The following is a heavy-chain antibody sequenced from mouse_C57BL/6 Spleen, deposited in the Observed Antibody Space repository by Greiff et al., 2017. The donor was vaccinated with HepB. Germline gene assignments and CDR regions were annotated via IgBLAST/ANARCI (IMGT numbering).Heavy chain of an antibody. Sequence: QVQLQQSGAELVKPGASVKISCKASGYAFSSYWMNWVKQRPGKGLEWIGQIYPGDGDTNYNGKFKGKATLTADKSSSTAYMQLSSLTSEDSAVYFCASITTVVATPFADWGQGTLVTVSA. D-gene: IGHD1-1*01. CDR2: IYPGDGDT. CDR3: ASITTVVATPFAD. V-gene: IGHV1-80*01. CDR1: GYAFSSYW. J-gene: IGHJ3*01.